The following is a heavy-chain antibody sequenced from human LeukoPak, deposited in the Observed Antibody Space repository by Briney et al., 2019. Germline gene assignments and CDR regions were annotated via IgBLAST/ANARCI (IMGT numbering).Heavy chain of an antibody. CDR1: GGSISSYY. V-gene: IGHV4-4*07. Sequence: SETLSLTCTVSGGSISSYYWSWIRQPAGKGLEWIGRIYTSGSTNYNPSLKSRVTMSVDTSKNQFSLKLSSVTAGDTAVYYCARVSPRGAAKSFDIWGQGTMVTVSS. CDR2: IYTSGST. J-gene: IGHJ3*02. CDR3: ARVSPRGAAKSFDI. D-gene: IGHD6-25*01.